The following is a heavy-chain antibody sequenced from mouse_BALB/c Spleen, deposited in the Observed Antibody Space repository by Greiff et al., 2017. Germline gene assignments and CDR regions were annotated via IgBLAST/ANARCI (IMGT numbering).Heavy chain of an antibody. Sequence: EVMLVESGAELVRSGASVKLSCTASGFNIKDYYMHWVKQRPEQGLEWIGWIDPENGDTEYAPKFQGKATMTADTSSNTAYLQLSSLTSEDTAVYYCARGDYGNHFDYWGQGTTLTVSS. V-gene: IGHV14-4*02. J-gene: IGHJ2*01. D-gene: IGHD2-1*01. CDR3: ARGDYGNHFDY. CDR1: GFNIKDYY. CDR2: IDPENGDT.